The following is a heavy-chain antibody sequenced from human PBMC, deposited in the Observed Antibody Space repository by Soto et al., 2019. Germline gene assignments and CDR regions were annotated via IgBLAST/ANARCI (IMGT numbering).Heavy chain of an antibody. CDR1: GYSFTSYL. D-gene: IGHD4-17*01. J-gene: IGHJ4*02. Sequence: PGESLKISCKGSGYSFTSYLISWVRQMPVKGLEWMGRIDPSDSYTNYSPSFQGHVTISADKSISTAYLQWSSLKASDTAMYYCARVTSTVVKPGHDYSGQVTLVTLSS. CDR3: ARVTSTVVKPGHDY. CDR2: IDPSDSYT. V-gene: IGHV5-10-1*01.